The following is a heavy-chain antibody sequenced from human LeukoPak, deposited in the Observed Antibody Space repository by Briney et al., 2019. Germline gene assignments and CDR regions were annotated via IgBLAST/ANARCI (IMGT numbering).Heavy chain of an antibody. V-gene: IGHV1-18*01. D-gene: IGHD4-23*01. J-gene: IGHJ6*02. Sequence: SVKVSCKASGYTFTSYGISWVRQAPGQGLEWMGWISAYNGNTNYAQKLQGRVTMTTDTSTSTAYMELRSLRSDDTAVYYCARDGTTVAPRYYGMDVWGQGTTVTVSS. CDR3: ARDGTTVAPRYYGMDV. CDR1: GYTFTSYG. CDR2: ISAYNGNT.